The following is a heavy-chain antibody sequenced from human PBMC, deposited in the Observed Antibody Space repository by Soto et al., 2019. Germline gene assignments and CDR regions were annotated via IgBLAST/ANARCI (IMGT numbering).Heavy chain of an antibody. V-gene: IGHV1-46*03. CDR3: ARVVVAAYFDY. Sequence: ASVKVSCKSSGYTFTSYYMHWVRQAPGQGLEWMGIINPSGGSTSYAQKFQGRVTMTRDTSTSTVYMELSSLRSEDTAVYYCARVVVAAYFDYWGQGTLVTVSS. D-gene: IGHD2-15*01. CDR1: GYTFTSYY. J-gene: IGHJ4*02. CDR2: INPSGGST.